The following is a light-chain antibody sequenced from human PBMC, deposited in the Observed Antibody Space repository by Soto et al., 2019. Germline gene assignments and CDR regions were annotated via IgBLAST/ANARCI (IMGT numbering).Light chain of an antibody. V-gene: IGKV3-20*01. CDR3: QQYSASLYT. CDR2: GAS. CDR1: QSLSDRY. Sequence: EIVLTQSPGILSLSPXXXXXLSCRASQSLSDRYLSWYQHKPGQSPRLLIYGASTRVPGTPDRFSGSGSGTDYILTISRLEPEDFAVYYCQQYSASLYTFGQGTKLEIK. J-gene: IGKJ2*01.